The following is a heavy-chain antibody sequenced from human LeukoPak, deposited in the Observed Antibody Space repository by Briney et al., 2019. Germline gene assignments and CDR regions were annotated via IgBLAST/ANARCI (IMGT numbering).Heavy chain of an antibody. CDR2: INPNRGAT. J-gene: IGHJ5*02. CDR1: GYTFTSYA. D-gene: IGHD1-7*01. Sequence: ASVKVSCKASGYTFTSYAIARVRQPPGQALEWMGWINPNRGATNYAQNFQGRVTMNSDTSISTDYMRLSRLRSDDTAVYYCARKVELMFDPWGQGTLVTVSS. V-gene: IGHV1-2*02. CDR3: ARKVELMFDP.